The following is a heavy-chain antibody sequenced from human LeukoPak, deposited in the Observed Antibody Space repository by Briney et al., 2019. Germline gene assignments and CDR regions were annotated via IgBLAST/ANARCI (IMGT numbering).Heavy chain of an antibody. Sequence: SETLSLTCTVSGGSISSYYWSWIRQPPGKGLEWIGYIYYSGSTNYNPSLKSRVTISVDTSKNQFSLKLSSVTAADTAVYYCARATYYYDSSGYYYYYYGMDVWGQGTTVTVSS. CDR3: ARATYYYDSSGYYYYYYGMDV. J-gene: IGHJ6*02. V-gene: IGHV4-59*01. CDR1: GGSISSYY. CDR2: IYYSGST. D-gene: IGHD3-22*01.